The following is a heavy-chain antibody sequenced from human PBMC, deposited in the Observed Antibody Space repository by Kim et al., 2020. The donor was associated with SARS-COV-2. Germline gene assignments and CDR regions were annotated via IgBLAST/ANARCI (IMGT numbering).Heavy chain of an antibody. CDR3: AREADRTDYSYYGMDV. V-gene: IGHV3-7*01. Sequence: GGSLRLSCAPSGFTFSSYWMTWVRQAPGKGLEWVANIKQDGSEKYYVDSVKGRFTISRGNAKNSLYLQMNSLRVEDTAVYYCAREADRTDYSYYGMDVWGRGTTVTVSS. J-gene: IGHJ6*02. CDR2: IKQDGSEK. CDR1: GFTFSSYW. D-gene: IGHD4-17*01.